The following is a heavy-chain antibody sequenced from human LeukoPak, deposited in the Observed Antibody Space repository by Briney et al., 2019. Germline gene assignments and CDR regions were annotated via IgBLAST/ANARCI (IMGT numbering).Heavy chain of an antibody. Sequence: GGSLRLSCAASGFTVSSNYMSWVRQAPGKGLERVSVIYSGGSTYYADSVKGRFTISRDNSKNTLYLQMNSLRAEDTAVYYCARVKDSGPDDYWGQGTLVTVSS. V-gene: IGHV3-66*01. CDR3: ARVKDSGPDDY. J-gene: IGHJ4*02. CDR1: GFTVSSNY. CDR2: IYSGGST. D-gene: IGHD3-10*01.